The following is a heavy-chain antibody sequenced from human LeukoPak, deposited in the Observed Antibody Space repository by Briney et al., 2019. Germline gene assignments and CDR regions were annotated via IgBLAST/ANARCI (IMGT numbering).Heavy chain of an antibody. CDR2: ISYSGST. J-gene: IGHJ3*02. CDR3: ARDPVGWVSKGAHSSSWYAAFDI. Sequence: KPSETLSLTCTVSGGSISNYYWSWIRQPPGKGLEWVGYISYSGSTNYNPSLKSRVTISVDTSKNQFSLKLSSVTAADTAVYYCARDPVGWVSKGAHSSSWYAAFDIWGQGTMVTVSS. D-gene: IGHD6-13*01. CDR1: GGSISNYY. V-gene: IGHV4-59*01.